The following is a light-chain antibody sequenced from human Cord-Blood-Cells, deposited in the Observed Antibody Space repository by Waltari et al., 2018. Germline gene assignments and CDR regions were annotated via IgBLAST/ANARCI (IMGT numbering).Light chain of an antibody. Sequence: QSALTQPASVSGSPGQSITISCTGTSSDVGGYNYVSWYQQHPGKAPKLMICDVSNGPAGVSNRFSGSKSGNTASLTISGLQAEDEADYDCSSYTSSSTWVFGGGTKLTVL. V-gene: IGLV2-14*03. CDR3: SSYTSSSTWV. CDR1: SSDVGGYNY. CDR2: DVS. J-gene: IGLJ3*02.